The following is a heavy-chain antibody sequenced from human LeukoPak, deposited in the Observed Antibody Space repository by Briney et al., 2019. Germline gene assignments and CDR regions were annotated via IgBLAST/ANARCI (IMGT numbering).Heavy chain of an antibody. D-gene: IGHD4-23*01. CDR1: GYTFTGYY. CDR3: ARADYGGPLGYYYYGMDV. CDR2: INPNSGGT. Sequence: ASVKVSCKASGYTFTGYYMHWVRQAPGQGLAWMGWINPNSGGTNYAQKFQGRVTMTRDTSISTAYMELSRLRSDDTAVYYCARADYGGPLGYYYYGMDVWGQGTTVTVSS. V-gene: IGHV1-2*02. J-gene: IGHJ6*02.